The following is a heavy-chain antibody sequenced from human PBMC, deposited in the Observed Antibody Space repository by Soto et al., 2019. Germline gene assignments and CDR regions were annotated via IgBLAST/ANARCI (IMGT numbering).Heavy chain of an antibody. J-gene: IGHJ6*02. V-gene: IGHV3-30*18. CDR1: GVTCSSYG. Sequence: GGSLRLSCAASGVTCSSYGMHWVRQAPGKALEWVAVISYDGSNKSYADSVKGRFTISRDNSKNTLYPQMNSLRAADTAVYYCAKDAGYSSGWYGGSYYSGMDVWGPGPTVTVSS. CDR2: ISYDGSNK. D-gene: IGHD6-19*01. CDR3: AKDAGYSSGWYGGSYYSGMDV.